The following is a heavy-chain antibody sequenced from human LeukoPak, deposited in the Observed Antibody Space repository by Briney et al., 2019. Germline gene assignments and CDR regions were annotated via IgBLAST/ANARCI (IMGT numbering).Heavy chain of an antibody. CDR2: IYHSGST. CDR1: GASISSGGYS. D-gene: IGHD3-9*01. J-gene: IGHJ4*02. V-gene: IGHV4-30-2*01. Sequence: PSETLSLTCAVSGASISSGGYSWSWIRQPPGKGLEWIGYIYHSGSTYYNPSLKSRVTISVDRSKNQFSLKLSSVTAADTAVYYCARRSGNWLYFDYWGQGTLVTVSS. CDR3: ARRSGNWLYFDY.